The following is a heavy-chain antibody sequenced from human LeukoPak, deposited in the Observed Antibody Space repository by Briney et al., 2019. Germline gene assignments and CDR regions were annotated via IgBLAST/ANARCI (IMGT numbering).Heavy chain of an antibody. J-gene: IGHJ6*03. D-gene: IGHD3-10*01. CDR3: AKISRRNFGSVIAPTKGYMDV. CDR2: ISGSGDRT. CDR1: GFTFSSYA. Sequence: GGSLRVSCAASGFTFSSYAMSWVRQAPGKGLEWVSVISGSGDRTYYADSVKGRFTISRDNSKNMLYLQGNSLRAEDTAVYYCAKISRRNFGSVIAPTKGYMDVWGKGTTVTVSS. V-gene: IGHV3-23*01.